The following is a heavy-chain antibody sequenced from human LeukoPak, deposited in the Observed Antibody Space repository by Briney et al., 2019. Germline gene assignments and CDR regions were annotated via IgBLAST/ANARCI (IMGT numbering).Heavy chain of an antibody. Sequence: GGSLRLSCAASGFTFSSYSMNWVRQAPGKGLEWVSYISSSGSTIYYADSVKGRFTISRDNAKNSLYLQMNSLRAEDTAVYYCAKDWYNSSGYYGYFDYWGQGTLVTVSS. J-gene: IGHJ4*02. D-gene: IGHD3-22*01. CDR1: GFTFSSYS. V-gene: IGHV3-48*04. CDR2: ISSSGSTI. CDR3: AKDWYNSSGYYGYFDY.